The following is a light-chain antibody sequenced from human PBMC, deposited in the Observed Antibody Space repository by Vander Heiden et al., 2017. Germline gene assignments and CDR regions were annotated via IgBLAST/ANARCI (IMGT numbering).Light chain of an antibody. J-gene: IGKJ4*02. V-gene: IGKV1-12*01. CDR1: QGTSSW. CDR2: AAS. CDR3: NHASRFPRT. Sequence: DNQMTQSPSSVSASVGDRVTITCRASQGTSSWLAWYQQKPGKAPKLLIYAASSLQSGVPSRFSGSGSRTDFTLTISNLRPEEFETYYWNHASRFPRTFGEGTKVEIK.